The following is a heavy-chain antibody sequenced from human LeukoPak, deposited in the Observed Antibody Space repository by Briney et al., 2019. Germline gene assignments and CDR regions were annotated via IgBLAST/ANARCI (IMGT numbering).Heavy chain of an antibody. J-gene: IGHJ4*02. D-gene: IGHD6-13*01. Sequence: GGSLRLSCAASGFTFSDYAMHWVRQAPGKGLEWVAVISKDGSDKYYPGSVRGRFTISRDNSKNTLYLQLNSLRAEDTAVYYCAKEGSSWYPFDYWGQGTLVTVSS. CDR2: ISKDGSDK. CDR3: AKEGSSWYPFDY. CDR1: GFTFSDYA. V-gene: IGHV3-30-3*01.